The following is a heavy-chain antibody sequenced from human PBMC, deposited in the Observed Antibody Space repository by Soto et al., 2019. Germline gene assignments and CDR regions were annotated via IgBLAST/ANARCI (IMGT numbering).Heavy chain of an antibody. Sequence: QVQLVQSGAEVKKPGSSVKVSCKASGGTFSSETITWVRQAPGQGLEWMGGIIPITDTANYAQNFQGRVTITADESTSTVYMELSSLRSEDTAGYYCATLVPAPIKLFPRLGWFDPWGQGTLVTVSS. J-gene: IGHJ5*02. V-gene: IGHV1-69*01. CDR2: IIPITDTA. D-gene: IGHD2-2*02. CDR1: GGTFSSET. CDR3: ATLVPAPIKLFPRLGWFDP.